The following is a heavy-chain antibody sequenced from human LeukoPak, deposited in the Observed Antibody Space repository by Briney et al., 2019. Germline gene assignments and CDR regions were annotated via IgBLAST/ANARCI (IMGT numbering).Heavy chain of an antibody. D-gene: IGHD6-13*01. CDR1: GYTFTSYG. V-gene: IGHV1-18*01. J-gene: IGHJ4*02. Sequence: ASVKVSCKASGYTFTSYGICWVRQAPGQGLEWMGWISAYNGNTNYAQKLQGRVTMTTDTSTSTAYMELRSLRSDDTAVYYCAREYSSSWYFSLDYWGQGTLVTVSS. CDR3: AREYSSSWYFSLDY. CDR2: ISAYNGNT.